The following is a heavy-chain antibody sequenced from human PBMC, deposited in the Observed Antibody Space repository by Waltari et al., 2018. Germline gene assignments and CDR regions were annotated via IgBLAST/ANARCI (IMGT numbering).Heavy chain of an antibody. V-gene: IGHV4-4*07. D-gene: IGHD3-22*01. Sequence: QVQLQESGPGLVKPSETLSLTCTVSGGSISSYYWSWIRQPAGKGLEWIGRIYTSGSTTYNPSLKSRVTMSVDTSKNQFSLKLSSVTAADTAVYYCARDHNYYDSSGYYDYWGQGTLVTVSS. J-gene: IGHJ4*02. CDR2: IYTSGST. CDR3: ARDHNYYDSSGYYDY. CDR1: GGSISSYY.